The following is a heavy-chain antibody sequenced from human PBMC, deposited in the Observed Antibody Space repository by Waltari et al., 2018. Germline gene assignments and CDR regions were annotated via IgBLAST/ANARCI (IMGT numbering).Heavy chain of an antibody. CDR3: ARVGSYGDYYYYYMDV. J-gene: IGHJ6*03. CDR1: GGSISSYY. D-gene: IGHD4-17*01. Sequence: QVQLQESGPGLVKPSETLSLTCTVSGGSISSYYWSWIRQPAGKGLEWSGRIYTRGSTNYNPSLKSRVTMSVDTSKNQFSLKLSSVTAADTAVYYCARVGSYGDYYYYYMDVWGKGTTVTVSS. CDR2: IYTRGST. V-gene: IGHV4-4*07.